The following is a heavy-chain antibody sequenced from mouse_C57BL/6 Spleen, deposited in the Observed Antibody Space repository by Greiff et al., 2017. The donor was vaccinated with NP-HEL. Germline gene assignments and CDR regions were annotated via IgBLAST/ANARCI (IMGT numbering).Heavy chain of an antibody. V-gene: IGHV1-52*01. D-gene: IGHD2-4*01. CDR1: GYTFTSYW. CDR3: ARGDDYEFAY. Sequence: QVQLKQPGAELVRPGSSVKLSCKASGYTFTSYWMHWVKQRPIQGLEWIGNIDPSDSETHYNQKFKDKATLTVDKSSSTAYMQLSSLTSEDSAVYYCARGDDYEFAYWGQGTLVTVSA. J-gene: IGHJ3*01. CDR2: IDPSDSET.